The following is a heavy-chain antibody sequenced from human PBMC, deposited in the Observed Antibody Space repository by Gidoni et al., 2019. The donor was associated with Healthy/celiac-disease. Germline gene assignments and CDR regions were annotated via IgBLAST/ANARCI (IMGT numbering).Heavy chain of an antibody. V-gene: IGHV4-39*07. J-gene: IGHJ5*02. CDR1: GGSISSSSYY. CDR3: ARDVLRFLEWAPIGWFDP. CDR2: IYYSGRT. D-gene: IGHD3-3*01. Sequence: QLQLQESGPGLVKPSETLSLTCTVSGGSISSSSYYWGWIRQPPGKGLEWIGSIYYSGRTYYNPSLKSRVTISVDTSKNQFSLKLSSVTAADTAVYYCARDVLRFLEWAPIGWFDPWGQGTLVTVSS.